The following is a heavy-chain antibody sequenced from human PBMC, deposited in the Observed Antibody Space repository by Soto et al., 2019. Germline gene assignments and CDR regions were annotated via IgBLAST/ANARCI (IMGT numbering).Heavy chain of an antibody. CDR3: ARDRGGYGIFDY. V-gene: IGHV1-18*01. D-gene: IGHD5-12*01. Sequence: QVQLVQSGAEVTRPGASVKVSCKASGYTFSNYGISWVRQAPGQGLEWMGWISSYNGVTNYAQNLQGRVTLTTESSTSTAYMEVRSLRSDDTAVYYCARDRGGYGIFDYWGQGTLVTVSS. CDR2: ISSYNGVT. CDR1: GYTFSNYG. J-gene: IGHJ4*02.